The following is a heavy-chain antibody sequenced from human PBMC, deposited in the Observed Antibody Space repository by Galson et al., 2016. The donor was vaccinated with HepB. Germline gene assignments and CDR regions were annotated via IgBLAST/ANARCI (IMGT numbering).Heavy chain of an antibody. V-gene: IGHV3-23*01. J-gene: IGHJ4*02. Sequence: SLRLSCAASGFTFSSYALSWVRQAPGKRLEWVSIISDSGRSTYYADSVKGRFTISRDNSKNTLYLQMHSLRSEDTAVYYCVKGARMGWLQLQASYFDYWGQGHLVTVCS. D-gene: IGHD5-24*01. CDR1: GFTFSSYA. CDR2: ISDSGRST. CDR3: VKGARMGWLQLQASYFDY.